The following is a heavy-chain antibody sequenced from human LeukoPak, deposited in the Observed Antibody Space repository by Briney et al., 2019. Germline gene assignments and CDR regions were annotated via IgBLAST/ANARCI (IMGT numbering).Heavy chain of an antibody. J-gene: IGHJ4*02. D-gene: IGHD6-13*01. CDR2: INHSGST. CDR1: GGSFSGYY. CDR3: AREERYSSSWGY. V-gene: IGHV4-34*01. Sequence: SETLSLTCAVYGGSFSGYYWSWIRQPPGKGLEWIGEINHSGSTNYNPFLKSRVTISVDTSKNQFSLRLGSVTAADTAVYYCAREERYSSSWGYWGQGTLVTVSS.